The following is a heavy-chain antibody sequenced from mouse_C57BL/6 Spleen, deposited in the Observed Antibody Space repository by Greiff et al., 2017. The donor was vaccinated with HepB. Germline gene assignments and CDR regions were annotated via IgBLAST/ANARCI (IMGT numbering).Heavy chain of an antibody. CDR3: ASGTL. D-gene: IGHD1-1*01. CDR2: ISYDGSN. V-gene: IGHV3-6*01. CDR1: GYSITSGYY. J-gene: IGHJ1*03. Sequence: EVKLMESGPGLVKPSQSLSLTCSVTGYSITSGYYWNWIRQFPGTKLEWMGYISYDGSNNYNPSLKNRISITRDTSKNQFFLKLNSVTTEDTATYYCASGTLWGTGTTVTVSS.